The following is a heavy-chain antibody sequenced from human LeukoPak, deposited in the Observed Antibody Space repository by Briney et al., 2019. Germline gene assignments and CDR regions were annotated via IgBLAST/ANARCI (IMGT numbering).Heavy chain of an antibody. CDR2: IDSGGSST. CDR1: GFTFSSHW. V-gene: IGHV3-74*01. J-gene: IGHJ4*01. CDR3: TTLWFGA. D-gene: IGHD3-10*01. Sequence: GGSLRLSCVASGFTFSSHWMHWVRQAPGKGLVWISRIDSGGSSTTYTASVKGRFTISRDNAKNTLHLQMNSLEDEDTGVYYCTTLWFGAWGRGTLVTVSS.